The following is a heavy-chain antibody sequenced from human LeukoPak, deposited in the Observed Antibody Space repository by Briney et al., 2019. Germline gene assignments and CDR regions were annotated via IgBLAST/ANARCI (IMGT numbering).Heavy chain of an antibody. CDR3: ASALTTVTTTGY. CDR1: GYTCTSYY. Sequence: ASVKVSCKASGYTCTSYYMHWVRQAPGQGLEWMGWMNPNSGNTGYAQKFQGRVTMTRNTSISTAYMELSSLRSEDTAVYYCASALTTVTTTGYWGQGTLVTVSS. J-gene: IGHJ4*02. D-gene: IGHD4-17*01. V-gene: IGHV1-8*02. CDR2: MNPNSGNT.